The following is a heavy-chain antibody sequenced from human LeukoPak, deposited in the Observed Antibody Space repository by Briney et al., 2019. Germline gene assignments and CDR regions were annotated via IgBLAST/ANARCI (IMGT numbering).Heavy chain of an antibody. CDR3: ASSPGDYGDLPLRPPVPFFDY. D-gene: IGHD4-17*01. CDR1: GFTFSSYA. Sequence: GGSLRLSCAASGFTFSSYAVSWVRQAPGKGLEWVSSISSSSSYIYYADSVKGRFTISRDNAKNSLYLQMNSLRAEDTAVFYCASSPGDYGDLPLRPPVPFFDYWGQGTLVTVSS. CDR2: ISSSSSYI. V-gene: IGHV3-21*01. J-gene: IGHJ4*02.